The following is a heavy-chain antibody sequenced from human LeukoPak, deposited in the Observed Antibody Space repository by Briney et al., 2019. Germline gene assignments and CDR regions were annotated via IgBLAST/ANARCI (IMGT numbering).Heavy chain of an antibody. D-gene: IGHD2-15*01. Sequence: GGSLRLSCAASGFIFSSYEMNWVRQAPGKGLEWVSYISSSGSTIYYADSVKGRFTISRDNAKNSLYLQMNSLRAEDTAVYYCARDYCSGGSCYLYGYWGQGTLVTVSS. CDR1: GFIFSSYE. V-gene: IGHV3-48*03. CDR3: ARDYCSGGSCYLYGY. CDR2: ISSSGSTI. J-gene: IGHJ4*02.